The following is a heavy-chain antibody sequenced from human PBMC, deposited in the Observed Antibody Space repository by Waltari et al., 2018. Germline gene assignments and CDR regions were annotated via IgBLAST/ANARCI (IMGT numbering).Heavy chain of an antibody. J-gene: IGHJ2*01. CDR3: ARVRSSSWYLGYFDL. CDR2: IYTSGST. CDR1: GGSISSSY. Sequence: QVQLQESGPGLVKPSETLSLTCTVSGGSISSSYWSWIRPPAGKGLEWIGRIYTSGSTNYNPSLKSRVTMSVDTSKNQFSLKLSSVTAADTAVYYCARVRSSSWYLGYFDLWGRGTLVTVSS. V-gene: IGHV4-4*07. D-gene: IGHD6-13*01.